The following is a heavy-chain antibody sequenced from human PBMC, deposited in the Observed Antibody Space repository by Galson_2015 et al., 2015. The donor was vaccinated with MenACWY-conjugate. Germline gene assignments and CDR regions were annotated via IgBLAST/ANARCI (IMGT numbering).Heavy chain of an antibody. CDR3: AKDYLLLGYYDFWSRPRGHAFDI. D-gene: IGHD3-3*01. CDR1: GFTFSSYA. Sequence: SLRLSCAASGFTFSSYAMSWVRQAPGKGLEWVSAISGSGGSTYYADSVKGRFTISRDNSKNTLYLQMNSLRAEDTAVYYCAKDYLLLGYYDFWSRPRGHAFDIWGQGTMVTVSS. V-gene: IGHV3-23*01. CDR2: ISGSGGST. J-gene: IGHJ3*02.